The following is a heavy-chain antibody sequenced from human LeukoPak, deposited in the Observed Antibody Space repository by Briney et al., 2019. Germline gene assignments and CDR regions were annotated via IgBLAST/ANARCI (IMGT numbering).Heavy chain of an antibody. CDR1: GVSIRSYS. Sequence: SETLSLTCSVSGVSIRSYSWSWIRQPSGKGLEWIGRIQTSGSTNYNPSLRSRVTMSVDTSKNQFSLKLSSVTAADTAVYYCAREEEGDYSDYFHYWGQGTLVTVSS. D-gene: IGHD2-15*01. J-gene: IGHJ4*02. V-gene: IGHV4-4*07. CDR2: IQTSGST. CDR3: AREEEGDYSDYFHY.